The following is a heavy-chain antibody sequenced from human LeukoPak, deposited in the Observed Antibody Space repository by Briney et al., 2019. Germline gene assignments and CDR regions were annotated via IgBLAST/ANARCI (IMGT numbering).Heavy chain of an antibody. V-gene: IGHV1-18*01. Sequence: ASVKVSCKASGYTFTSYGISWVRQAPGQGLEWMGWISAYNGNTNYAQKLQGRVTMTTDTSTSTAYMELRSLGSDGTAVYYCARGGVYSSGWYGGFFDYWGQGTLVTVSS. D-gene: IGHD6-19*01. CDR1: GYTFTSYG. J-gene: IGHJ4*02. CDR2: ISAYNGNT. CDR3: ARGGVYSSGWYGGFFDY.